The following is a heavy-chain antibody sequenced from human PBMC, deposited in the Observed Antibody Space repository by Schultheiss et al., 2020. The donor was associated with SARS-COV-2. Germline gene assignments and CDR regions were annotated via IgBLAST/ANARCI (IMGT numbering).Heavy chain of an antibody. V-gene: IGHV3-15*07. CDR2: IKSKTDGGTP. J-gene: IGHJ3*02. Sequence: GGSLRLSCAASGFIFRNAWMNWVRQAPGKGLEWVGRIKSKTDGGTPDYAAPVKGRFTISRDDSKSIAYLQMNSLKTEDTAVYYCTRADGYYDFWSGYYTGNAFDIWGQGTMVTVSS. CDR3: TRADGYYDFWSGYYTGNAFDI. CDR1: GFIFRNAW. D-gene: IGHD3-3*01.